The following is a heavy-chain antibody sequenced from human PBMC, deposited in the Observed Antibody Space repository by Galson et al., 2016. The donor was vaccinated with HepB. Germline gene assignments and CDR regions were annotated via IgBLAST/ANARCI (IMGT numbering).Heavy chain of an antibody. Sequence: SLRLSCAASGFTVGNNYMSWVRQAPGKGLEWVSVIYSGGKTYYRDPVKGRFTVSRDSSKNTLFLQMDSLRAEDTAVYYCSTINYWGQGTLVTVSS. CDR2: IYSGGKT. V-gene: IGHV3-53*01. CDR3: STINY. J-gene: IGHJ4*02. CDR1: GFTVGNNY.